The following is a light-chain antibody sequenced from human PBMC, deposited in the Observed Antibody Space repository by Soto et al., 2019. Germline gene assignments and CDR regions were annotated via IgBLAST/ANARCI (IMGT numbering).Light chain of an antibody. CDR2: GAS. CDR3: QQYNDWPPWT. J-gene: IGKJ1*01. Sequence: EIVMTQSPATLSVSLGERVTLSCRASQSVSGSLAWYQQKPGQAPRLLIYGASTRATGIPARFSGSGSGTEFTLTIYSLQSEDFAVYYCQQYNDWPPWTFGQGTKVESK. V-gene: IGKV3-15*01. CDR1: QSVSGS.